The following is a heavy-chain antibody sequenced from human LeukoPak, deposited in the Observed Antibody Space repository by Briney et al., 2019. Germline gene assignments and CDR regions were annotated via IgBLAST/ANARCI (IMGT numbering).Heavy chain of an antibody. CDR2: ISSMSTDI. CDR1: GFTFSTYS. CDR3: RRGHYEGHD. Sequence: GGSLRLSCAASGFTFSTYSMNWVRQAPGKGLEWVSSISSMSTDIYYGDSVKGRFTISRDNAKHSLHLQMNSLRAEDTAVYYCRRGHYEGHDWGQGSLVTVSS. D-gene: IGHD3-3*01. V-gene: IGHV3-21*01. J-gene: IGHJ4*02.